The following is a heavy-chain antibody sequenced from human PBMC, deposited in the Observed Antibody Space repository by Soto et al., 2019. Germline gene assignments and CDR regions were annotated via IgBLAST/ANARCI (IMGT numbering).Heavy chain of an antibody. CDR2: ISYDGSNI. V-gene: IGHV3-30*18. D-gene: IGHD2-2*01. J-gene: IGHJ6*02. Sequence: PGGSLRLSCAASGFTFSSYGMHWVRQAPGKGLEWVAVISYDGSNIYYAVSVKGRFTISRVNSNNTLYLQMNSLRAEDTAVYYCAKVVIGYCISTSCSSYGMDVWGQGTTVTV. CDR3: AKVVIGYCISTSCSSYGMDV. CDR1: GFTFSSYG.